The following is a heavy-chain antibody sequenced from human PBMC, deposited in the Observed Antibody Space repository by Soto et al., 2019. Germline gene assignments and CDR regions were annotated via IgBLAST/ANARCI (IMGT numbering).Heavy chain of an antibody. Sequence: ASVKVSCKVSGYTLTELSMHWVRQAPGKGLEWMGGFDPEDNERIYAQKFQGRVTMTEDTSTDTAYMEVSSLRSEDTAVYYCATDRGGVLSSSQMGYDNWGQGTLVTVSS. J-gene: IGHJ4*02. D-gene: IGHD2-2*01. CDR1: GYTLTELS. CDR2: FDPEDNER. V-gene: IGHV1-24*01. CDR3: ATDRGGVLSSSQMGYDN.